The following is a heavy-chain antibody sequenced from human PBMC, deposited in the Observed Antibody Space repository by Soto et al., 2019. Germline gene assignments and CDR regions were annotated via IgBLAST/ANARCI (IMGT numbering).Heavy chain of an antibody. V-gene: IGHV3-48*01. Sequence: VGSLRLSRVASGVTSDNHSMHRVRQARGKGLEWISYIGGGRIAMTYADSVKGRFTISRDIARTSLYLQMNSLRAEDTAMYYCARDTDYAFDHWGQGILVIVSS. J-gene: IGHJ4*02. CDR3: ARDTDYAFDH. D-gene: IGHD4-17*01. CDR2: IGGGRIAM. CDR1: GVTSDNHS.